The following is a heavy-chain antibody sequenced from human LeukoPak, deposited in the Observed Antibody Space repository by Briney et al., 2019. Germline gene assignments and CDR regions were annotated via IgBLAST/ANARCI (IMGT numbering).Heavy chain of an antibody. CDR1: GYTFTSYG. CDR2: ISSYNGNT. J-gene: IGHJ4*02. Sequence: GASVKVSCKASGYTFTSYGISWVRQAPGQGLEWVGWISSYNGNTNYAQKLQGRVTMTTDTSTSTAYMELRSLRSDDTAVYYCARESNYYGSGSLDYWGQGTLVTVSS. V-gene: IGHV1-18*01. D-gene: IGHD3-10*01. CDR3: ARESNYYGSGSLDY.